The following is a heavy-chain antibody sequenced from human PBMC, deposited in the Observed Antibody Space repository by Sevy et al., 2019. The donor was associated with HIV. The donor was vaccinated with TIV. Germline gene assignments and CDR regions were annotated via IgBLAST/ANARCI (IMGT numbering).Heavy chain of an antibody. CDR1: GGSISSGGYY. D-gene: IGHD3-10*01. J-gene: IGHJ4*02. CDR2: IYYSGGT. CDR3: ARAVDVPYYYGSGSYGYFDY. Sequence: SETLSLTCTVSGGSISSGGYYWSWIRQHPGKGLEWIGYIYYSGGTYYNPSLKSRVTISVDTSKNQFSLKLSSVTAADTAVYYCARAVDVPYYYGSGSYGYFDYWGQGTLVTVSS. V-gene: IGHV4-31*03.